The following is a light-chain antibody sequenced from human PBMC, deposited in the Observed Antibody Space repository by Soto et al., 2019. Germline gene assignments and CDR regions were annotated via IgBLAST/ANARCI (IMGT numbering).Light chain of an antibody. Sequence: EVVLTQSPATLSVSPVERVTLSCRASQSVGSNLAWFQQKPGQAPRLLMYAASTRATGIPARFSGSGSGTEFTLTISSLQSEDFAVYYCQQYNNWPKTFGQGTKVDIK. J-gene: IGKJ1*01. CDR3: QQYNNWPKT. CDR2: AAS. V-gene: IGKV3-15*01. CDR1: QSVGSN.